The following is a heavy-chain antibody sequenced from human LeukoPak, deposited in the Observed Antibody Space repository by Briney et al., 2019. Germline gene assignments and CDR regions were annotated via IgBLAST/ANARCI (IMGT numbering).Heavy chain of an antibody. D-gene: IGHD6-13*01. Sequence: SQTLSLTCTVSGGSISSGSYYWRWIRQPAGKGLEWIGRIYTSGSTNYNPSLKSRVPISVDTSKNQFSLKLSSVTAADTAVYYCAREGYSSSWYFDYWGQGTLVTVSS. CDR2: IYTSGST. V-gene: IGHV4-61*02. CDR1: GGSISSGSYY. CDR3: AREGYSSSWYFDY. J-gene: IGHJ4*02.